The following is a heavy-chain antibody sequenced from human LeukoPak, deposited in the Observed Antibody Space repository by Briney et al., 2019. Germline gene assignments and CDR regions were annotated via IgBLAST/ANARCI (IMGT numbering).Heavy chain of an antibody. D-gene: IGHD5-18*01. V-gene: IGHV3-7*03. CDR1: GFTFSTYW. CDR3: AKDKGTAMVASHAFDI. CDR2: IEHDGSTK. J-gene: IGHJ3*02. Sequence: GGSLSLSCTVSGFTFSTYWMSWVRQAPGKGLERVANIEHDGSTKFYLDSVKGRFTISRDNAKNSLYLQMNSLRAEDTALYYCAKDKGTAMVASHAFDIWGQGTMVTVSS.